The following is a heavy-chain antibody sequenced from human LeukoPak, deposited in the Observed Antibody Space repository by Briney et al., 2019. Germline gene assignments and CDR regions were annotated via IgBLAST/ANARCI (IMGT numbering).Heavy chain of an antibody. CDR2: IYYAGRT. Sequence: SETLSLTCTVSGDSINGFYWSWLRQPPGQGLEWVAYIYYAGRTTYNPSLKSRVTISVDTSKNQFSLKLTSLTAADTAVYYCARQGRFSYFGMDVWGQGTTVTVSS. J-gene: IGHJ6*02. V-gene: IGHV4-59*08. CDR3: ARQGRFSYFGMDV. D-gene: IGHD3-3*01. CDR1: GDSINGFY.